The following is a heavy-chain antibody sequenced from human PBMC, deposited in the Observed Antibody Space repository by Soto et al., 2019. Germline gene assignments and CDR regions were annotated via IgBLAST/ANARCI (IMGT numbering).Heavy chain of an antibody. J-gene: IGHJ5*02. CDR2: ISGSGEST. CDR1: GFTFRNCA. V-gene: IGHV3-23*01. D-gene: IGHD5-12*01. CDR3: ARNPFTSSPTLTWFDP. Sequence: EVQLLEAGGDLGQPGGALKISCVASGFTFRNCAMTWLRQAPGKGLEWVSAISGSGESTYYAEFVQGRFTISRDNSNNTLYLQMSSLRVEDLGIYYCARNPFTSSPTLTWFDPWGQGILVPVSS.